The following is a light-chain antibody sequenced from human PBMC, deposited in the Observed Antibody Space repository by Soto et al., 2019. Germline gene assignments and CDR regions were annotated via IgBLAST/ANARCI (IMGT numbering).Light chain of an antibody. CDR3: NSYTSSTTLV. CDR1: SSDVGGYNY. J-gene: IGLJ2*01. V-gene: IGLV2-14*01. Sequence: QSALTQPASVSGSPGQSITISCTGTSSDVGGYNYVSWYQHHPGKAPKLLIYEVSNRPSGVSNRFSGSKSGNTASLTISGLQAEDEADYYCNSYTSSTTLVFGGGTQLTVL. CDR2: EVS.